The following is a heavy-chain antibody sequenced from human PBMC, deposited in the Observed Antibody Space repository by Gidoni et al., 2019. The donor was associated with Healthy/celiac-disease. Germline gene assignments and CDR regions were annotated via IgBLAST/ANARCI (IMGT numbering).Heavy chain of an antibody. CDR1: GGSISSCRYY. D-gene: IGHD2-21*02. CDR2: IYTSGST. CDR3: ARDSAYCGGDCYFYFDY. V-gene: IGHV4-61*02. Sequence: QVQLQESGPGLVKPSQTLSLTCTVSGGSISSCRYYWSWIRQPAGKGLEWIGRIYTSGSTHYNSSLKSRVTISVDTSKNQFSLKLSSVTAADTAVYYCARDSAYCGGDCYFYFDYWGQGTLVTVSS. J-gene: IGHJ4*02.